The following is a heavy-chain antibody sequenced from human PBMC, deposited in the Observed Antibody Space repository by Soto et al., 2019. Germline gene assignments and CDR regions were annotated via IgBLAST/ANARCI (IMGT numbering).Heavy chain of an antibody. J-gene: IGHJ4*02. CDR1: GGSISSGDYY. CDR2: IYYSGST. D-gene: IGHD5-12*01. CDR3: ARVEIEATIGPNFDY. V-gene: IGHV4-30-4*01. Sequence: SETLSLTCTVSGGSISSGDYYWSWIRQPPGKGLEWIGYIYYSGSTYYNPSLKSRVTISVDTSKNQFSLKLSSVTAADTAVYYCARVEIEATIGPNFDYWGQGTLVTVSS.